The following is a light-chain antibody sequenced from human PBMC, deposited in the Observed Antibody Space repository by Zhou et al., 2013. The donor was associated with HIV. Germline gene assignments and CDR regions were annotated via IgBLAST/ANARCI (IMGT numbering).Light chain of an antibody. V-gene: IGKV1-5*03. J-gene: IGKJ1*01. CDR2: KAS. Sequence: IRMTQSPSTLSASTGDRVIITCRASQSIANYLGWYQQKPGKAPKLLIYKASSLESGVPSRFSGSGSGTEFTLTISSLQPDDFATYYCQQYNSYSWTFGQGTKVEIK. CDR3: QQYNSYSWT. CDR1: QSIANY.